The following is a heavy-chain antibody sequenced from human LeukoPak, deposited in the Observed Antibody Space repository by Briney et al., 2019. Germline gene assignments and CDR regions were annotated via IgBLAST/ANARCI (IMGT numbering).Heavy chain of an antibody. V-gene: IGHV3-11*04. D-gene: IGHD2-8*01. J-gene: IGHJ3*02. CDR1: GFTFSDYY. CDR2: ISSSGSTK. CDR3: ARGLLYPGGHDAFDI. Sequence: GGSLRLSCAAFGFTFSDYYMSWIRQAPGKGLEWVSYISSSGSTKYYADSVKGRFTISRDNAKNSLYLQMNSLRAEDTAVYYCARGLLYPGGHDAFDIWGQGTMVTVSS.